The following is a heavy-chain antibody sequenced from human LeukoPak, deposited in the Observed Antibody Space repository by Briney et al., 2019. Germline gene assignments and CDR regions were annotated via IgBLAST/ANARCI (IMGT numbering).Heavy chain of an antibody. CDR3: ARGVEPLAANTLAY. CDR1: GFTVITND. V-gene: IGHV3-53*01. D-gene: IGHD1-14*01. Sequence: GGSLRLSCAASGFTVITNDMTWVRQAPGKGLEWVSVLYSDGNTKYADSVQGRFTISRDNSKNTLYREMNSLSPDDTAVYCCARGVEPLAANTLAYWGQGTLVTVSS. J-gene: IGHJ4*02. CDR2: LYSDGNT.